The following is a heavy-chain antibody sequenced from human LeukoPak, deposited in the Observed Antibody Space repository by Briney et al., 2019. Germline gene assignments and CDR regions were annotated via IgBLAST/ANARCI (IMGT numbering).Heavy chain of an antibody. CDR2: INPNSGGT. CDR1: GYTFTGYY. V-gene: IGHV1-2*04. J-gene: IGHJ4*02. Sequence: ASVKVSCRASGYTFTGYYMHWVRQAPGQGLEGMGWINPNSGGTNYAQKFQGWVTMTRDTSISTAYMELSRLRSDDTAVYYCARGRALYGDYPNKMGAQYYFDYWGQGTLVTVSS. D-gene: IGHD4-17*01. CDR3: ARGRALYGDYPNKMGAQYYFDY.